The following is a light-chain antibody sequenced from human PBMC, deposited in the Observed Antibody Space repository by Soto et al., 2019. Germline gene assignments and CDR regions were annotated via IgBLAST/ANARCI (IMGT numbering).Light chain of an antibody. V-gene: IGLV1-51*02. Sequence: QSVLTQLPSVSAAPGQKVTISCSGSSSNIGNNYVSWYQQLPGTAPKLLIYENNKRPSGIPDRFSGSKSGTSATLGITGLQTGDEADYYCGTWDSSLSVPYVFGTGTKLTVL. CDR2: ENN. CDR1: SSNIGNNY. CDR3: GTWDSSLSVPYV. J-gene: IGLJ1*01.